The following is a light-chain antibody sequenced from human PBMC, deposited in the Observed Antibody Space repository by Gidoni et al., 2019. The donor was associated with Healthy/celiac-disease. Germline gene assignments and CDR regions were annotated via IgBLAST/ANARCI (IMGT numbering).Light chain of an antibody. V-gene: IGKV4-1*01. J-gene: IGKJ4*01. CDR2: WAS. Sequence: DIVMTQSPDSLAVSLGERATNNCKSSQSVLYSSNNKNYLAWYQQKPGQPPKLLIYWASTRESGVPDRFSGSGSGTDFTLTISSLQAEDVAVYYCQQYYSTPPKLTFGGGTKVEIK. CDR1: QSVLYSSNNKNY. CDR3: QQYYSTPPKLT.